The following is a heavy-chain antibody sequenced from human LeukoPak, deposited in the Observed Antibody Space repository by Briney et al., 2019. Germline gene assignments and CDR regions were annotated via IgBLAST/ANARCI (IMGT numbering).Heavy chain of an antibody. V-gene: IGHV3-43*01. D-gene: IGHD4-17*01. CDR3: AKASGYGDYLPDY. Sequence: GGSLRLSCAASGFTFDDYTMDWVRQAPGKGLEWVSRISWDGGSTYYADSVRGRFTISRDNSKNSLYLQMDSLRTEDTALYYCAKASGYGDYLPDYWGQGTLVTVSS. CDR1: GFTFDDYT. J-gene: IGHJ4*02. CDR2: ISWDGGST.